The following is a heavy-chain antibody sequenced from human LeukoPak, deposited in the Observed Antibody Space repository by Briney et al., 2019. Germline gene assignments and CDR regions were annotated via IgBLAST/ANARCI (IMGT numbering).Heavy chain of an antibody. D-gene: IGHD3-10*01. Sequence: SETLSLTCSVSGGSISTYYWSWIRQPAGKGLEWIGRVYRSGNTNYNPSLKSRVTMSVDTSKNQISLRLRSVTAADTAVYYCARGSGGGSGAYYKDHYYGMDVWGPGTTVTVS. CDR1: GGSISTYY. V-gene: IGHV4-4*07. CDR3: ARGSGGGSGAYYKDHYYGMDV. CDR2: VYRSGNT. J-gene: IGHJ6*02.